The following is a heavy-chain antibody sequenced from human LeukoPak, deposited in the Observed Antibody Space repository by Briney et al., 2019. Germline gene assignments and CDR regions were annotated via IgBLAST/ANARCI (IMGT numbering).Heavy chain of an antibody. CDR2: IYTSGST. Sequence: SETLSLTCTVSGGSISSYYWSWIRQPAGKGLEWIGRIYTSGSTNYNPSLKSRVTMSVDTSKNQFSLKLSSVTAADTAVYYCARVGDFWRGGLFDYWGQGTLVTVSS. CDR1: GGSISSYY. V-gene: IGHV4-4*07. J-gene: IGHJ4*02. CDR3: ARVGDFWRGGLFDY. D-gene: IGHD3-3*01.